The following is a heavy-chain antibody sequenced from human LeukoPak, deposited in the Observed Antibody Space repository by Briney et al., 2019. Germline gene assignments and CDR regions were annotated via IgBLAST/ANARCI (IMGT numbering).Heavy chain of an antibody. Sequence: GGSLRLSCAASGFTFSSYAMHWVRQAPGKGLEWVAVISYDGSNKYYADSVKGRLTISRDNSKNTLYLQMNSLRAEDTAVYYCAREHGIAAAGPFDYWGQGTLVTVSS. CDR2: ISYDGSNK. D-gene: IGHD6-13*01. CDR3: AREHGIAAAGPFDY. J-gene: IGHJ4*02. V-gene: IGHV3-30-3*01. CDR1: GFTFSSYA.